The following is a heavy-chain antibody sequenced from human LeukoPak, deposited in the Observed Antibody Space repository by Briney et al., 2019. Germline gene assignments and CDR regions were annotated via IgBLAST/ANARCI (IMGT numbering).Heavy chain of an antibody. CDR1: GYMFTNYG. D-gene: IGHD4-17*01. CDR3: ARDGPDYGDYVNFDY. V-gene: IGHV1-18*04. Sequence: ASVKVSRKASGYMFTNYGISWVRQAPGQGLEWMGWISDYNGKTNYAQKLQGRVTMTTDTSTSIAYMELRSLKSDDTAVYYCARDGPDYGDYVNFDYWGQGTLVTVSS. CDR2: ISDYNGKT. J-gene: IGHJ4*02.